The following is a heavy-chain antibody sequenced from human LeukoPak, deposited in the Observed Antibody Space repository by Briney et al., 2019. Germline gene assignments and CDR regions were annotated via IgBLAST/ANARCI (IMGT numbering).Heavy chain of an antibody. CDR1: GGSISSGGYY. CDR3: AREGYDSSGYTGFDY. V-gene: IGHV4-31*03. CDR2: IYYSGST. J-gene: IGHJ4*02. Sequence: SETLSLTCTVSGGSISSGGYYWSWIRQHPGKGLEWIGYIYYSGSTYYNPSLKSRVTISVDTSKNQFSLKLSSVTAAGTAVYYCAREGYDSSGYTGFDYWGQGTLVTVSS. D-gene: IGHD3-22*01.